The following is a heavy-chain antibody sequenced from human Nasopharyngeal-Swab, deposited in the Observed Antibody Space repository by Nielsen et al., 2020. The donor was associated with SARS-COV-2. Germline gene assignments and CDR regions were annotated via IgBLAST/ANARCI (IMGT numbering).Heavy chain of an antibody. Sequence: GESLKISCVASGVIFSNYWMHWVRQAPGKGLVWVSRINEDGRRTDYADSVKGRFTISRDNAKNTLYLQMNSLRDEDTAVYYCARDRDYSGIQFDSWGQGTLVTVSS. CDR3: ARDRDYSGIQFDS. D-gene: IGHD1-26*01. V-gene: IGHV3-74*01. CDR1: GVIFSNYW. CDR2: INEDGRRT. J-gene: IGHJ4*02.